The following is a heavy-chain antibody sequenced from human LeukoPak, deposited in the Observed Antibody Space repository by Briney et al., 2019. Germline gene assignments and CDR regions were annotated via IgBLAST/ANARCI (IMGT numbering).Heavy chain of an antibody. V-gene: IGHV1-18*01. J-gene: IGHJ4*02. Sequence: ASVKVSCKASGYTFTSYGISWVRQAPGQGLEWMGWISAYAQKFQGGVTMTTDTSTSTAYMELRSLGSDDTAVYYCATTPYYDFWSGPPYWGQGTLVTVSS. D-gene: IGHD3-3*01. CDR3: ATTPYYDFWSGPPY. CDR2: ISAY. CDR1: GYTFTSYG.